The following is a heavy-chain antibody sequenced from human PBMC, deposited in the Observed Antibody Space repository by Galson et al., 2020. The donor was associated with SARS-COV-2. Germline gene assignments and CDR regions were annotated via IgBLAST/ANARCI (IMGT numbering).Heavy chain of an antibody. D-gene: IGHD2-8*01. Sequence: GESLKISCAASGFTFSSYAMSWVRQAPGKGLEWVSAISGSGGSTYYADSVKGRFTISRDNSKNTLYLQMNSLRAEDTAVYYCEVYWVKDYYYGMDVWGQGTTVTVSS. CDR3: EVYWVKDYYYGMDV. V-gene: IGHV3-23*01. J-gene: IGHJ6*02. CDR1: GFTFSSYA. CDR2: ISGSGGST.